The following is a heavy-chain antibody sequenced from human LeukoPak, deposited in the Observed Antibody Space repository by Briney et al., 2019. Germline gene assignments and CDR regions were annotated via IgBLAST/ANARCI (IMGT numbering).Heavy chain of an antibody. CDR3: ARCEEEHGSYADY. CDR1: GGSISSYY. CDR2: LYYRGCP. D-gene: IGHD1-26*01. Sequence: SETLSLTCTVSGGSISSYYWSWIRQPPGKGLEGIGYLYYRGCPNYNPSLKSRVTLSVDTSKKQFSLKLSSVTAADTAVYYCARCEEEHGSYADYWGQGTLVTVSS. V-gene: IGHV4-59*01. J-gene: IGHJ4*02.